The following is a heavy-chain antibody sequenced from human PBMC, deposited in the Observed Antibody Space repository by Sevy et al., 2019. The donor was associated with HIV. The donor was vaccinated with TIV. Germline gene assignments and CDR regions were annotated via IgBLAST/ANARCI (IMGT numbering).Heavy chain of an antibody. J-gene: IGHJ4*02. CDR3: ARALLEISTWRSDY. CDR1: GFTLSSYR. Sequence: GGSLRLSCAASGFTLSSYRMTWVRQAPGKGLEWVSCISSNSGYINYAYSVKGRFTISRDNAKNLLFLQMDSLRAEDTAVYYCARALLEISTWRSDYWGQGTLVTVSS. V-gene: IGHV3-21*01. D-gene: IGHD1-1*01. CDR2: ISSNSGYI.